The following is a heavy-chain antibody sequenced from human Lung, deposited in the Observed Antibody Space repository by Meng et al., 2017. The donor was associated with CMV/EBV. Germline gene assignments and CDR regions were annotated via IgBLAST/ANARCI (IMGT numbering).Heavy chain of an antibody. Sequence: GEXXKISCAASGFTLSRYWMHWVRQAPGKGLVWVSRINEDGSRTDYADSVKGRFTISRDNAKNTLYLQMNSLRAEDTAVYYCARDWSGSDDYWGQGKLVNGAS. CDR3: ARDWSGSDDY. CDR2: INEDGSRT. CDR1: GFTLSRYW. D-gene: IGHD1-26*01. J-gene: IGHJ4*02. V-gene: IGHV3-74*01.